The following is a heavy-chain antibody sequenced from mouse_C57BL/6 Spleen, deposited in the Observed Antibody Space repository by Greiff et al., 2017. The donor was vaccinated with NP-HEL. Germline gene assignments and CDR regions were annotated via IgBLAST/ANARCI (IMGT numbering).Heavy chain of an antibody. Sequence: VKLMESGPGLVQPSQSLSITCTVSGFSFTSYGVHWVRQSPGKGLEWLGVIWSGGSTDYNAAFISRLSISKDNSKSQVFFKMNRLQADDTAIYYCASDYYGSRYWYFDVWGTGTTVTVSS. CDR1: GFSFTSYG. CDR3: ASDYYGSRYWYFDV. J-gene: IGHJ1*03. D-gene: IGHD1-1*01. CDR2: IWSGGST. V-gene: IGHV2-2*01.